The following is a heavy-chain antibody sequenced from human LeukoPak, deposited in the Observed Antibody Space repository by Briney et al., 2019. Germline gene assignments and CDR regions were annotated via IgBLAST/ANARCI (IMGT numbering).Heavy chain of an antibody. CDR2: INHSGST. J-gene: IGHJ4*02. CDR3: ARVGDYYDSSGSFDC. Sequence: SETLSLTCAVYGGSFSGYYWSWIRQPPGKGLEWIGEINHSGSTNYNPSLKSRVTISVDTSKNQFSLKLSSVTAADTAVYYCARVGDYYDSSGSFDCWGQGTLVTVSS. V-gene: IGHV4-34*01. D-gene: IGHD3-22*01. CDR1: GGSFSGYY.